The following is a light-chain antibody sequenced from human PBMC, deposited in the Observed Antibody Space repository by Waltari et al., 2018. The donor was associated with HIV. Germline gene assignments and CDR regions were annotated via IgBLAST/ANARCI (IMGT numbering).Light chain of an antibody. CDR3: TSDAGSTCTI. V-gene: IGLV2-8*01. CDR2: QVT. CDR1: RNAVGGYDH. J-gene: IGLJ2*01. Sequence: QSALPQPPSASGSPGQPVTISCTGTRNAVGGYDHVSWHQQFPGKAPKLIIYQVTTRPSGVPDRFFGSNSGSTASLTVSGLQAEDEAYYYCTSDAGSTCTIFGGGTKLTVL.